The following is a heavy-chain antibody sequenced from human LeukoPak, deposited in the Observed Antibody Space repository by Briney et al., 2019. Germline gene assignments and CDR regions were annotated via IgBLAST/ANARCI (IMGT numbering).Heavy chain of an antibody. CDR1: GYTFTSYD. V-gene: IGHV1-8*03. CDR3: ARGTLIAVAGSSDAFDI. CDR2: MNPNSGNT. J-gene: IGHJ3*02. Sequence: ASVKVSCKASGYTFTSYDINWVRQATGQGLEWMGWMNPNSGNTGYAQKFQGRVTITRNTSISTAYMELSSLRSEVTAVYYCARGTLIAVAGSSDAFDIWGQGTMVTVSS. D-gene: IGHD6-19*01.